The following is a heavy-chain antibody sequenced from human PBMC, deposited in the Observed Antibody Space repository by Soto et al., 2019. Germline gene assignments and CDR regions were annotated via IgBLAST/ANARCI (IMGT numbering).Heavy chain of an antibody. CDR3: AAYPITYCSGGSCYYDL. J-gene: IGHJ5*02. Sequence: ASVKVSCKASGYTFTSYAMHWVRQAPGQRLEWIGWINAGSGNTKYAQRFQERVTITRDTSTSTAYMELSSLRSEDTAVYYCAAYPITYCSGGSCYYDLWGQGTLVTVSS. V-gene: IGHV1-3*01. D-gene: IGHD2-15*01. CDR1: GYTFTSYA. CDR2: INAGSGNT.